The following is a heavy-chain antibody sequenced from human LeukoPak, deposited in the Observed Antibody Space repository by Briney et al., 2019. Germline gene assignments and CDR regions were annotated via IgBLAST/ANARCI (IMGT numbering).Heavy chain of an antibody. CDR1: GFTFSSYS. D-gene: IGHD6-25*01. J-gene: IGHJ4*02. V-gene: IGHV3-21*04. CDR3: ARDSIIYSSGDY. Sequence: KSGGSLRLSCAASGFTFSSYSMNWVRQAPGKGLEWVSSISSSSSYIYYADSVKGRFTISRDNAKNSLYLQMNSLRAEDTAVYYCARDSIIYSSGDYWGQGTLVTVSS. CDR2: ISSSSSYI.